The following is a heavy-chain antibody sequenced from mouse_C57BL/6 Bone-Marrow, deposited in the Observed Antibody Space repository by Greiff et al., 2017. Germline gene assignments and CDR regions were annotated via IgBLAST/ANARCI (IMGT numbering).Heavy chain of an antibody. J-gene: IGHJ2*01. Sequence: VQRVESGAELVKPGASVKLSCKASGYTFTSYWMHWVKQRPGQGLEWIGMIHPNSGSTNYNEKFKSKATLTVDKSSSTAYMQLSSLTSEDSAVYYCARGGGVYFDYWGQGTTLTVSS. CDR1: GYTFTSYW. CDR2: IHPNSGST. CDR3: ARGGGVYFDY. V-gene: IGHV1-64*01.